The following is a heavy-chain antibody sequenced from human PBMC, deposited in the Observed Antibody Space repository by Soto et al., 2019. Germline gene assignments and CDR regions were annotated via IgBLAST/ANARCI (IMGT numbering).Heavy chain of an antibody. CDR3: ALGMMVYAISSSYGLDV. CDR2: ISPNNGNT. CDR1: GYAFTSYS. D-gene: IGHD2-8*01. J-gene: IGHJ6*02. Sequence: GASSQVSCKDSGYAFTSYSMSWVQQAPGQGLEWMGWISPNNGNTNYAQKFQGWVTMTRDTSISTAYMELSRLRSDDTAVYYFALGMMVYAISSSYGLDVWGPGITVTVS. V-gene: IGHV1-2*04.